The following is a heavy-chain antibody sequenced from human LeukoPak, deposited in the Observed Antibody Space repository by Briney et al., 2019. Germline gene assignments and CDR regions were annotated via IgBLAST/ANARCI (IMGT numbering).Heavy chain of an antibody. Sequence: GGSLRLSCAASGFTFNSYGMNWVRRAPGKGLEWVSYISSSGSTIYYADSVKGRFTISRDNAKNSLYLQMNSLRAEDTAVYYCARSSSGYDSSGGYWGQGTLVTVSS. CDR2: ISSSGSTI. CDR1: GFTFNSYG. V-gene: IGHV3-48*04. CDR3: ARSSSGYDSSGGY. J-gene: IGHJ4*02. D-gene: IGHD3-22*01.